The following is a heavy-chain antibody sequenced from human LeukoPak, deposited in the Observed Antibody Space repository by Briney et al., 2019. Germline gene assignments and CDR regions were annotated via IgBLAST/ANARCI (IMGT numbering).Heavy chain of an antibody. D-gene: IGHD1-26*01. J-gene: IGHJ4*02. V-gene: IGHV3-23*01. CDR2: ISGSGGST. CDR1: GFTFSSYA. CDR3: AKGSGSYYSTFDY. Sequence: GGSLRLSCAASGFTFSSYAMSWVRQAPGKGLEWVSAISGSGGSTYYADSVKGRFTISRDNSKNTLYLQMNSLRAEDAAVYYCAKGSGSYYSTFDYWGQGTLVTVSS.